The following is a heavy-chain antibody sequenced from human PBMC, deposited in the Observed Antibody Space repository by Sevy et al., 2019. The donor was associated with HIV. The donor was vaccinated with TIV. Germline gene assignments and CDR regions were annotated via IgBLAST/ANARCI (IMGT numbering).Heavy chain of an antibody. D-gene: IGHD5-12*01. CDR1: GFTFSSYG. CDR3: ALRGGMATQGDY. CDR2: IRYDGSNK. V-gene: IGHV3-30*02. Sequence: GGSLRLSCAASGFTFSSYGMHWVRQAPGEGLEWVAFIRYDGSNKYYADSVKGRFTISRDNSKNTLYLQMNSLRAEDTAVYYCALRGGMATQGDYWGQGTLVTVSS. J-gene: IGHJ4*02.